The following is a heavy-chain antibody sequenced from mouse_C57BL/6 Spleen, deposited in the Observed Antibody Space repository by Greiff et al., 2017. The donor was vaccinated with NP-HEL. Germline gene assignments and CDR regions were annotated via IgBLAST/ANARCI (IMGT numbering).Heavy chain of an antibody. D-gene: IGHD2-5*01. CDR1: GFTFSSYA. CDR2: ISDGGSYT. CDR3: AREDSNYDYFDD. J-gene: IGHJ2*01. Sequence: DVMLVESGGGLVKPGGSLKLSCAASGFTFSSYAMSWVRQTPEKRLEWVATISDGGSYTYYPDNVKGRFTISRDNAKNNLYLQMSHLKSEDTAMYYCAREDSNYDYFDDWGQGTTLTVSS. V-gene: IGHV5-4*01.